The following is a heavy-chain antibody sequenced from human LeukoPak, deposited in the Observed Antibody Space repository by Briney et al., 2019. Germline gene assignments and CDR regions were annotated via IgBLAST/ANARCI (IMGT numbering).Heavy chain of an antibody. CDR1: GFTFNSYE. CDR2: ISSSGYTI. D-gene: IGHD6-13*01. V-gene: IGHV3-48*03. CDR3: ARDKAAVYFDY. J-gene: IGHJ4*02. Sequence: GGSLRLSCAASGFTFNSYEMNWVRQAPGKGLEWVSYISSSGYTIHYADSVKGRFTISRDNAKNSLYLQMNSLRAEDTAVYYCARDKAAVYFDYWGQGTLVTVSS.